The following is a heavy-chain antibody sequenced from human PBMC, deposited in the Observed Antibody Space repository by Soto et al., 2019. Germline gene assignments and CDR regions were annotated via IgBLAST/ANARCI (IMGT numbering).Heavy chain of an antibody. CDR1: GYSFNGYW. CDR3: ARHQFGDYYYGMDV. V-gene: IGHV5-51*01. D-gene: IGHD3-10*01. CDR2: VYPGDSDT. Sequence: GESLKISCKGSGYSFNGYWSGWGRQMPGKVLEWMGIVYPGDSDTRYSPSCQGQVTISADKSISTAYLQWSSLKASDTAMYYCARHQFGDYYYGMDVWGQGTTVTVSS. J-gene: IGHJ6*02.